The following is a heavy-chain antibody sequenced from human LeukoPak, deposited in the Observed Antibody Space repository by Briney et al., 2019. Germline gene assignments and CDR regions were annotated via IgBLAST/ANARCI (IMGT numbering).Heavy chain of an antibody. D-gene: IGHD4-17*01. J-gene: IGHJ4*02. V-gene: IGHV3-23*01. CDR1: GFTFNNYA. CDR3: ARGYADYVGYFFFDY. Sequence: GGSLRLSCAASGFTFNNYAMNWVRQAPGKGLEWVSSISGGGETTYYADSPKGRFTISRDNSQNTLYLQMNSLRAEDTAVYYCARGYADYVGYFFFDYWGQGTLVTVSS. CDR2: ISGGGETT.